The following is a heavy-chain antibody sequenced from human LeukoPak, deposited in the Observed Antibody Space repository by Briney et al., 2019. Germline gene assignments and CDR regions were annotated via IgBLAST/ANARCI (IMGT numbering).Heavy chain of an antibody. CDR3: AGHHPRNTVDF. Sequence: MASETLSLTCTVFGGSISSYYWSWIRQPPGKGLEWIAYISDIGSINYNPSLKSRVTISLDTSKNQLSLKLRSVTAADTAVYYCAGHHPRNTVDFWGQGTLVTVSS. V-gene: IGHV4-59*08. CDR2: ISDIGSI. CDR1: GGSISSYY. D-gene: IGHD2-8*02. J-gene: IGHJ4*02.